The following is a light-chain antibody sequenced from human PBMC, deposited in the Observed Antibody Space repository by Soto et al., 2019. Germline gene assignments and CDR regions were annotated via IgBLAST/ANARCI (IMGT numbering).Light chain of an antibody. CDR3: SSYTRTSSDVL. Sequence: QSALTQPASVSGSPGQSITISCTGASSDVGGYNYVSWYQQHPGKAPKLVIYEVTNRPSGVSDRFSGSKSGNTASLTISGLQAEDEADYYCSSYTRTSSDVLFGGGTQLTVL. CDR1: SSDVGGYNY. J-gene: IGLJ2*01. V-gene: IGLV2-14*01. CDR2: EVT.